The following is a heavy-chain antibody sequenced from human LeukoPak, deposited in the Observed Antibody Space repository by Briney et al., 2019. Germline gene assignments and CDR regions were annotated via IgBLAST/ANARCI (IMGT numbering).Heavy chain of an antibody. Sequence: ASVKVSCKASGYTFTSYDINWVRQATGQGLEWMGWMNPNSGNTGYAQKFQGRVTMTRDTSISTAYMELTSLKSADTAVYYCARNTVIGAFDIWGQGTMVTVSS. CDR2: MNPNSGNT. CDR1: GYTFTSYD. D-gene: IGHD2-21*01. V-gene: IGHV1-8*01. CDR3: ARNTVIGAFDI. J-gene: IGHJ3*02.